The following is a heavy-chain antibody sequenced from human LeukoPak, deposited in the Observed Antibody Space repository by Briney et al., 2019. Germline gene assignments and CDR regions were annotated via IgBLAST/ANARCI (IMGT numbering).Heavy chain of an antibody. CDR3: AFSGGTAMSDYYYGMDV. Sequence: GGSLRLSCAASGFTFSSYGMHWVRQAPGKGLEWVAVISYDGSNKYYADSVKGRFTISRDNSKNTLYLQMNSPRAEDTAVYYCAFSGGTAMSDYYYGMDVWGQGTTVTVSS. CDR1: GFTFSSYG. D-gene: IGHD5-18*01. CDR2: ISYDGSNK. J-gene: IGHJ6*02. V-gene: IGHV3-30*03.